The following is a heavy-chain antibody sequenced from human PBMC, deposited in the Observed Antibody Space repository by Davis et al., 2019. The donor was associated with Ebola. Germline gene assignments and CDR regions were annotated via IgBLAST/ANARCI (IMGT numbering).Heavy chain of an antibody. CDR2: ISYDGSNR. CDR1: GFTFSSYG. D-gene: IGHD3-22*01. Sequence: GESLKISCAASGFTFSSYGMHWVRQAPGKGLEWVAIISYDGSNRYYADSVKGRFTISRDNSKNTLYLQMTSLRAEDTAVYYCAREYYYDSSGYGSLDYNYGMDVWCQGTTVTVSS. V-gene: IGHV3-30*19. J-gene: IGHJ6*02. CDR3: AREYYYDSSGYGSLDYNYGMDV.